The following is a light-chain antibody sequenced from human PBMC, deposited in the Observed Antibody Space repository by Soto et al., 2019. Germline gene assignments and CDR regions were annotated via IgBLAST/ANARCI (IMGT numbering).Light chain of an antibody. V-gene: IGLV2-23*02. J-gene: IGLJ1*01. Sequence: QSELTQAASGSGSDGDSITITCTETSSDVGRYNLVSWYQQQPGKAPNLMIYAVSQRPSGVSKRFSGSKSGNTASLTISGLQAEDESDYYCCSYAGSSYGFGTGTKVTVL. CDR1: SSDVGRYNL. CDR2: AVS. CDR3: CSYAGSSYG.